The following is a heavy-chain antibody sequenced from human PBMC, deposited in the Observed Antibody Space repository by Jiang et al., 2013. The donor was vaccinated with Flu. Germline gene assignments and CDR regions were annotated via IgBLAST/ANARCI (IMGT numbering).Heavy chain of an antibody. CDR3: AKDEHY. V-gene: IGHV1-3*01. J-gene: IGHJ4*02. CDR1: AYSFTTXK. Sequence: KVSCRASAYSFTTXKIRWVRQAPGQGLEWVGWINAANGDTKYSQKFQGRITITWDTSASTAYMELNSLTSEDTAVYFCAKDEHYWGQGTLVTVSS. CDR2: INAANGDT.